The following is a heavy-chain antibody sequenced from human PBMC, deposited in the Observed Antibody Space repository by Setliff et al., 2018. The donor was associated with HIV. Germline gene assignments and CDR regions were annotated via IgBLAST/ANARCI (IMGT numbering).Heavy chain of an antibody. J-gene: IGHJ6*03. V-gene: IGHV4-34*01. D-gene: IGHD3-3*01. Sequence: SETLSLTCAVYGGSFSGYYWSWIRQSPGKGLEWIGEINHSGSTKYNPSLKSRVTISVDTSKNQFSLKLSSVTAADTAVYYCARGTAYYDFWSGYSQDYYYYMDVWGKGTTVTVSS. CDR3: ARGTAYYDFWSGYSQDYYYYMDV. CDR1: GGSFSGYY. CDR2: INHSGST.